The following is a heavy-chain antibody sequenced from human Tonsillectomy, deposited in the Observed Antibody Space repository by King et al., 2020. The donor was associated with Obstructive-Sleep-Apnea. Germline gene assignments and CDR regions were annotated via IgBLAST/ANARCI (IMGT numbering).Heavy chain of an antibody. CDR2: ISRSDYI. CDR1: GFTFSSYS. CDR3: ARVLGYSSGWYYFDY. V-gene: IGHV3-21*01. J-gene: IGHJ4*02. D-gene: IGHD6-19*01. Sequence: VQLVESGGGLVKPGGSLRLSCAASGFTFSSYSMKWLRQAPGKGLEWDSSISRSDYIYYADSVKGRFTISRDNAKNSMYLQMIGLRAEDTAVYYCARVLGYSSGWYYFDYWGQGTLVTVSS.